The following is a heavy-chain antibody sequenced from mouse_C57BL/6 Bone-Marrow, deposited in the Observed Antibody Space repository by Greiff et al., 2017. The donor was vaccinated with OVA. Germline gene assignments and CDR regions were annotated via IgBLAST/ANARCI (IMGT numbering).Heavy chain of an antibody. J-gene: IGHJ2*01. CDR3: ARSTFTTDVGFDY. CDR2: IYPGSGST. V-gene: IGHV1-55*01. Sequence: QVQLKQPGAELVKPGASVKMSCKASGYTFTSYWITWVKQRPGQGLEWIGDIYPGSGSTNYNEKFKSKATLTVDTSSSTAYMQLSSLTSEDSAVYYCARSTFTTDVGFDYWGQGTTLTVSS. D-gene: IGHD1-1*01. CDR1: GYTFTSYW.